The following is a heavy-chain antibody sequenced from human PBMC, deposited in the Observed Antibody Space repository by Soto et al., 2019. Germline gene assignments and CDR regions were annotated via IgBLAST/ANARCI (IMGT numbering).Heavy chain of an antibody. CDR3: ARYYDDPSSYYYGLDY. J-gene: IGHJ4*02. CDR2: ISAYNGNT. V-gene: IGHV1-18*01. Sequence: ASVKVSCKASGYTFTSYGISWVRQAPGQGLEWMGWISAYNGNTNYAQKLQGRVTMTTDTSTSTAYTELRSLRSDDTAVYYCARYYDDPSSYYYGLDYWGQGILVTVSS. D-gene: IGHD3-22*01. CDR1: GYTFTSYG.